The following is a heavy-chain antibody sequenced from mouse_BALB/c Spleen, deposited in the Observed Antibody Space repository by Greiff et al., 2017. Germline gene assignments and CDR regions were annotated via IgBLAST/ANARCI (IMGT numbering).Heavy chain of an antibody. J-gene: IGHJ2*01. CDR3: ARGGVEGYFDY. V-gene: IGHV1-77*01. CDR1: GYTFTDYV. Sequence: VKLQESGPELVKPGASVKMSCKASGYTFTDYVISWVKQRTGQGLEWIGEIYPGSGSTYYNEKFKGKATLTADKSSNTAYMQLSSLTSEDSAVYFCARGGVEGYFDYWGQGTTLTVSS. CDR2: IYPGSGST.